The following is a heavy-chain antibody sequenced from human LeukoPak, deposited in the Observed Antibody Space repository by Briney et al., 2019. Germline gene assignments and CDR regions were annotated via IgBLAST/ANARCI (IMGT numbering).Heavy chain of an antibody. J-gene: IGHJ4*02. V-gene: IGHV3-23*01. CDR1: GFTFSSYA. Sequence: PGGSLRLSCAASGFTFSSYAMSWVRQAPGKGLEWVSAISGSGGSTYYADSVKGRFTISRDNYKNTLYVQMNSLRAEDTAVYYCAKNPLLWFGPPSEYYFDYWGQGTLVTVSS. D-gene: IGHD3-10*01. CDR3: AKNPLLWFGPPSEYYFDY. CDR2: ISGSGGST.